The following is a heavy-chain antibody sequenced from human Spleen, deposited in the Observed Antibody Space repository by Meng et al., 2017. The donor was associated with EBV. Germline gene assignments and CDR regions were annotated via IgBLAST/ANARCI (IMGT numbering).Heavy chain of an antibody. Sequence: VQSADEVKRPGYSVKVSGKASGYNFRIYFMHWVRQATVKWIEYMGRINPLTRVTHYVQKFQGRVTVTRDTSISKAYMELSSLTFDDTAIYYCAGGWAPDYWGRGTLVTVSS. CDR1: GYNFRIYF. D-gene: IGHD6-19*01. J-gene: IGHJ4*02. CDR3: AGGWAPDY. CDR2: INPLTRVT. V-gene: IGHV1-2*06.